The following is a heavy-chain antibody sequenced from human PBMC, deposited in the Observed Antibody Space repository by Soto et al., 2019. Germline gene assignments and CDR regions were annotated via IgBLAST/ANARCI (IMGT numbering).Heavy chain of an antibody. CDR2: ISGSGGST. Sequence: PGGSLRLSCAASGFTFSSYAMSWVRQAPGKGLEWVSAISGSGGSTYYADSVKGRFTISRDNSKNTLYLQMNSLRAEDTAVYYYAKGVGYCSGGSCSAPSALDIWGKGKRFTVPS. CDR1: GFTFSSYA. D-gene: IGHD2-15*01. CDR3: AKGVGYCSGGSCSAPSALDI. J-gene: IGHJ6*04. V-gene: IGHV3-23*01.